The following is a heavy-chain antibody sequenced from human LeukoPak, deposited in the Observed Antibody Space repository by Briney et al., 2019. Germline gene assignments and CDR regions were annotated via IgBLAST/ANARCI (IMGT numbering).Heavy chain of an antibody. CDR2: IFPSSDEI. CDR1: GFTFSSYW. D-gene: IGHD5-18*01. CDR3: ATYRQIQVPFEF. J-gene: IGHJ4*02. Sequence: GGSLRLSCAASGFTFSSYWMNWVRQAPGKGLVWVSSIFPSSDEIHYADSVKGRFTISRDNSRSTLSLQMDSLRAEDTATYYCATYRQIQVPFEFWGQGTLVTVSS. V-gene: IGHV3-21*04.